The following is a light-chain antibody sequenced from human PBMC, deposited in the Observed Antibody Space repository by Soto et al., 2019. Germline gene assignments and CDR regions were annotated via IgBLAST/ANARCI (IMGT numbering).Light chain of an antibody. CDR3: TSYSSTYTVI. J-gene: IGLJ2*01. Sequence: QSALTQPASVSASPGQSITISCTGTNSDVGAYIYVSWYLQHPGKAPKLIIYEVNNRPSGGSDRFSGSKSANTASLTISGLQADDEGDYYCTSYSSTYTVIFGGGTKVTVL. CDR2: EVN. CDR1: NSDVGAYIY. V-gene: IGLV2-14*03.